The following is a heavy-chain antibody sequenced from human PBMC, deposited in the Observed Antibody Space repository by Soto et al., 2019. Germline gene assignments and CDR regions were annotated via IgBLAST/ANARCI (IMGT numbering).Heavy chain of an antibody. CDR2: IYYSGST. V-gene: IGHV4-31*03. CDR1: GGSISSGGYY. J-gene: IGHJ2*01. D-gene: IGHD3-3*01. CDR3: ARGPDSSHWYFDL. Sequence: QVQLQESGPGLVKPSQTLSLTCTVSGGSISSGGYYWSWIRQHPGKGLEWIGYIYYSGSTYYNPSLMSRVTISLDTSKNQFSLKLNSMTAADTAVYYCARGPDSSHWYFDLWGRGTLVTVSS.